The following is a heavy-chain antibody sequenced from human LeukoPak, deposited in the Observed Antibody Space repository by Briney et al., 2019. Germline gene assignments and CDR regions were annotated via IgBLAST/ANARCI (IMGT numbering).Heavy chain of an antibody. Sequence: ASVKVSCKASGYTFTSYALNWVRQAPGQGLEWMGWININTGNPTYAQGFTGRFVFSLDTSVSTAYLQISSLKAEDTAMYYCSRVGFPTYYYYMDVWGKGTTVTVSS. V-gene: IGHV7-4-1*02. J-gene: IGHJ6*03. D-gene: IGHD3-10*01. CDR2: ININTGNP. CDR1: GYTFTSYA. CDR3: SRVGFPTYYYYMDV.